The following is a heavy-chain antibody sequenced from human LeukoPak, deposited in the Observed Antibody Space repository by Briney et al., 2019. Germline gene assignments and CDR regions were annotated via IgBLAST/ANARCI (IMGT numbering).Heavy chain of an antibody. V-gene: IGHV4-34*01. D-gene: IGHD3-22*01. CDR3: ARGVTMIVAPIYYYYYYMDV. CDR2: INHSGST. J-gene: IGHJ6*03. Sequence: ASETLSLTCAVYGGSFSGYYWSWIRPPPGKGLEWIGEINHSGSTNYNPSLKSRVTISVDTSKNQFSLKLSSVTAADTAVYYCARGVTMIVAPIYYYYYYMDVWGKGTTVTVSS. CDR1: GGSFSGYY.